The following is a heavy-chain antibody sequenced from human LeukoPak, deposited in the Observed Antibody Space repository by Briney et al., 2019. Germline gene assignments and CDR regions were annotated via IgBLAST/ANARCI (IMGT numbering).Heavy chain of an antibody. CDR2: INPNSGGT. V-gene: IGHV1-2*02. CDR1: GYTFTAYY. Sequence: GASVKVSCKASGYTFTAYYMHWVRQAPGQGLEWMGWINPNSGGTNYAQKFQGRVTMTRDTSISTAYMELSRLRSDDTAVYYCARETYATPYYYYGMDVWGQGTTVTVSS. CDR3: ARETYATPYYYYGMDV. D-gene: IGHD2-8*01. J-gene: IGHJ6*02.